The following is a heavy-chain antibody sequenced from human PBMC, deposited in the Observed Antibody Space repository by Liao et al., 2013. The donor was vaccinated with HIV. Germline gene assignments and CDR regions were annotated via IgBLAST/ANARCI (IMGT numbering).Heavy chain of an antibody. CDR2: IYYTGST. CDR3: ARVPRNRMGTDY. Sequence: VQLQESGPGLVKPSETLSLTCTVSGGSISSGDYYWTWIRQPPGKGLEWIGYIYYTGSTYYNQSLKSRLTISIDTSKNQFSLKLSSVTAADTAVYYCARVPRNRMGTDYWGQGTLVTVSS. CDR1: GGSISSGDYY. V-gene: IGHV4-30-4*08. J-gene: IGHJ4*02. D-gene: IGHD2/OR15-2a*01.